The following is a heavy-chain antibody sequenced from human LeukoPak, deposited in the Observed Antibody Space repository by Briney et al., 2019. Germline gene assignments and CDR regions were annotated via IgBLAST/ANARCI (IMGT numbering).Heavy chain of an antibody. CDR2: IYYGGST. Sequence: PSETLSLTCTVSGGSVSSGSYYWSWIRQPPGKGLEWIGYIYYGGSTNYNPSLKSRVTISVDTSKNQFSLKLSSVTAADTAVYYCATGYSSSCLDYWGQGTLVTVSS. CDR1: GGSVSSGSYY. CDR3: ATGYSSSCLDY. J-gene: IGHJ4*02. V-gene: IGHV4-61*01. D-gene: IGHD6-13*01.